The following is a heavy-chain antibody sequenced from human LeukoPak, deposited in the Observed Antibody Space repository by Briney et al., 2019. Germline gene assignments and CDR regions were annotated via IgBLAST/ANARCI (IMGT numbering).Heavy chain of an antibody. D-gene: IGHD3-10*01. CDR2: ISYDGSNK. Sequence: PGGSLRLSCAASGFTFSSYAMHWVRQAPGKGLGWVAVISYDGSNKYYADSVKGRFTISRDNSKNTLYLQMNSLRAEDTAVYYCARDSMVRGVITSFDFDYWGQGTLVTVSS. V-gene: IGHV3-30*04. CDR3: ARDSMVRGVITSFDFDY. J-gene: IGHJ4*02. CDR1: GFTFSSYA.